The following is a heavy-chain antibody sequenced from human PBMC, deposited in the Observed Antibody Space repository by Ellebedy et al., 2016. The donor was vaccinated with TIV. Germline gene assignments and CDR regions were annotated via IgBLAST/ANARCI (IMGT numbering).Heavy chain of an antibody. Sequence: PGGSLRLSCAASGFTFSSYAMSWVRQAPGKGLEWVSDISGSGGSTYYADSVKGRFTISRDTSKNTLYLQMNSLRADDTAVYYCAKDSSTSSLGSGEFYYWGQGTLVTVSS. J-gene: IGHJ4*02. CDR3: AKDSSTSSLGSGEFYY. CDR1: GFTFSSYA. CDR2: ISGSGGST. V-gene: IGHV3-23*01. D-gene: IGHD6-6*01.